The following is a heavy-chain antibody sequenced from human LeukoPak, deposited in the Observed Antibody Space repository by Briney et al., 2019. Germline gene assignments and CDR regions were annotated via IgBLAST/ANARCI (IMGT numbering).Heavy chain of an antibody. CDR3: AKATGWYNYGLFDY. Sequence: PGGSLRLSCAASGFTFSDYGMSWVRQAPGKGLEWVSGISGSGDITFYADSVQGRFTISRDNSKNTLYLQVNSLRGDDTAVYYCAKATGWYNYGLFDYWGQGTLVTVSS. J-gene: IGHJ4*02. CDR2: ISGSGDIT. CDR1: GFTFSDYG. D-gene: IGHD3-10*01. V-gene: IGHV3-23*01.